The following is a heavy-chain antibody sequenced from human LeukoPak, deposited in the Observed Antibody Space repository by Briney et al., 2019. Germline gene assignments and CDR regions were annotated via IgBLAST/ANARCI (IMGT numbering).Heavy chain of an antibody. J-gene: IGHJ4*02. CDR3: ARGSSGSSSWYVSY. D-gene: IGHD6-13*01. CDR1: GGSISSGGYS. Sequence: SETLSLTCAVSGGSISSGGYSWSWIRQPPGKGLEWIGYIYHSGSTYYNPSLKSRVTISVDRSKNQFSLKLSSVTAADTAVYYCARGSSGSSSWYVSYWGQGTLVTVSS. CDR2: IYHSGST. V-gene: IGHV4-30-2*01.